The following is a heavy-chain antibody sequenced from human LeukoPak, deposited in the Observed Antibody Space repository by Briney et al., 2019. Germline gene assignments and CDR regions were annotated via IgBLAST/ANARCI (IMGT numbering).Heavy chain of an antibody. J-gene: IGHJ4*02. CDR1: GFTFTRFG. D-gene: IGHD1-1*01. Sequence: PGGSLRLSCVGSGFTFTRFGLHWVRQAPGKGLEWVAAISYDGTIKHYADPVKGRFTISRDNSKSTLFLHMSSLRADDTAVYYCATLDIRHVFDYWGQGSLVTVSS. V-gene: IGHV3-30-3*01. CDR3: ATLDIRHVFDY. CDR2: ISYDGTIK.